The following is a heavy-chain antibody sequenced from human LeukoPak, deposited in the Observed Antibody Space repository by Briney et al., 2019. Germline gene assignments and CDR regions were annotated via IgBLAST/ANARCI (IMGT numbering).Heavy chain of an antibody. Sequence: PSETLSLTCTVSGGSISSYYWSWIRQPAGKGLEWIGRIYTSGSTNYNPSLKSRVTISVDTSKNQFSLKLSSVTAADTAVYYCATYYDSSGYSYFDYWGQGTLVTVSS. V-gene: IGHV4-4*07. J-gene: IGHJ4*02. D-gene: IGHD3-22*01. CDR3: ATYYDSSGYSYFDY. CDR2: IYTSGST. CDR1: GGSISSYY.